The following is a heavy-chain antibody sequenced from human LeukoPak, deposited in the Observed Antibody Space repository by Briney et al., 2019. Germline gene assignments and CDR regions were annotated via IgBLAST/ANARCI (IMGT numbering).Heavy chain of an antibody. CDR2: INHSGST. CDR3: GSGWYIGSYVY. D-gene: IGHD3-16*01. J-gene: IGHJ4*02. V-gene: IGHV4-34*01. Sequence: PSETLSLTCAVYGGSFSGYYWSWIRQPPGKGLEWIGEINHSGSTNYNPSLKSRVTISVDTSKNQFSLKLSSVTAADTAVYYCGSGWYIGSYVYWGQGTLVTVSS. CDR1: GGSFSGYY.